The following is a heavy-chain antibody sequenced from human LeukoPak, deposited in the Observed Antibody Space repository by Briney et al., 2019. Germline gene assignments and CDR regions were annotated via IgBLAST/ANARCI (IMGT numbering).Heavy chain of an antibody. Sequence: GGSLRLSCAASGFTFDDYAMHWVRQAPGKGLEWVSLVSGDGGSTYYADSVKGRFTISRDNSKNSLYLQMNSLRTEDTALYYCAKAGWLQFTGIANYWGQGTLVTVSS. V-gene: IGHV3-43*02. CDR2: VSGDGGST. CDR1: GFTFDDYA. J-gene: IGHJ4*02. D-gene: IGHD5-24*01. CDR3: AKAGWLQFTGIANY.